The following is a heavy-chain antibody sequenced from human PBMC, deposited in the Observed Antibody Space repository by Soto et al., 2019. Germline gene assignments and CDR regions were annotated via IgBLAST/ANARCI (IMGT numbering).Heavy chain of an antibody. J-gene: IGHJ4*02. V-gene: IGHV5-51*01. CDR2: IYPGDSDT. D-gene: IGHD5-12*01. CDR3: ARQKSGYPIDY. Sequence: IYPGDSDTRYSPSFQGQVTISADKSISTAYLQWSSLKASDTAMYYCARQKSGYPIDYWGQGTLVTVSS.